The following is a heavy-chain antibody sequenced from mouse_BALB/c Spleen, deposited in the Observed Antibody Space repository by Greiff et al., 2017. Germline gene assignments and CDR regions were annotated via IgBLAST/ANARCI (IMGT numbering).Heavy chain of an antibody. CDR3: ARSIYYGTRDYAMDY. CDR2: IHPNSGNT. CDR1: GYTFTSSW. Sequence: QVQLQQSGSVLVRPGASVKLSCKASGYTFTSSWMHWAKQRPGQGLEWIGEIHPNSGNTNYNEKFKGKATLTVDTSSSTAYVDLSSLTSEDSAVYYCARSIYYGTRDYAMDYWGQGTSVTVSS. V-gene: IGHV1S130*01. J-gene: IGHJ4*01. D-gene: IGHD1-1*01.